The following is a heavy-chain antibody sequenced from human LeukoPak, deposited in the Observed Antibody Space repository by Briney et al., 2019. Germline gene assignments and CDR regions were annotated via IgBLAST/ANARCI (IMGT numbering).Heavy chain of an antibody. V-gene: IGHV1-8*01. CDR2: VHPNSGNT. Sequence: GASVTVSCKTSGYPFTTWEINWVRQAAGQGLEWMGWVHPNSGNTAYAQKFHGRVTMARDTSISTAYMELSGLRFDDTAVYFCARGPRNGPGGQGTLVTVSS. J-gene: IGHJ5*02. CDR1: GYPFTTWE. CDR3: ARGPRNGP. D-gene: IGHD1-1*01.